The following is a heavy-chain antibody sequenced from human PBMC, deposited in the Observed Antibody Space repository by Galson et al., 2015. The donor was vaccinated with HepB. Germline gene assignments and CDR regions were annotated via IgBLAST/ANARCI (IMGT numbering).Heavy chain of an antibody. CDR2: ISGGGGGT. V-gene: IGHV3-23*01. J-gene: IGHJ6*02. Sequence: SLRLSCAASGFTFSTYAMTWVRQAPGKGLEWVPSISGGGGGTYYADSVKGRFTISRDNSKNTAYLQMNRLRAEDTAKYYCAKDYSGSSRFYYFYAMDVWGQGTTVIVSS. D-gene: IGHD1-26*01. CDR1: GFTFSTYA. CDR3: AKDYSGSSRFYYFYAMDV.